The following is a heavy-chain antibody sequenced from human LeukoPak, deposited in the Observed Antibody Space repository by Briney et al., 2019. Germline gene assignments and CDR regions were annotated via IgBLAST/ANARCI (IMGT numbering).Heavy chain of an antibody. D-gene: IGHD3-22*01. CDR2: INPNSGGT. CDR1: GYTFTGYY. J-gene: IGHJ4*02. Sequence: ASVKVSCKASGYTFTGYYMHWVRQAPGQGLEWMGWINPNSGGTNYAQKFQGRVTMTRDTSISTAYMELSRLRSDDTAVYYCARSPSPPYYYDSSGYYSHFDYWGQGTLVTVSS. CDR3: ARSPSPPYYYDSSGYYSHFDY. V-gene: IGHV1-2*02.